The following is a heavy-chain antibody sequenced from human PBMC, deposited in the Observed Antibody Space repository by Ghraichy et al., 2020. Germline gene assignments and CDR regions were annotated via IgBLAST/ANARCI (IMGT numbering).Heavy chain of an antibody. D-gene: IGHD2-21*01. Sequence: GGSLRLSCAASGFTFSSYAMSWVRQAPGKGLEWVSAISGSTSYADSVKGRFTISRANSKNTLYLQMNSLRAEDTAEYYCTKDCGFVKDWGQGTLVTVPA. CDR1: GFTFSSYA. CDR3: TKDCGFVKD. J-gene: IGHJ4*02. V-gene: IGHV3-23*01. CDR2: ISGST.